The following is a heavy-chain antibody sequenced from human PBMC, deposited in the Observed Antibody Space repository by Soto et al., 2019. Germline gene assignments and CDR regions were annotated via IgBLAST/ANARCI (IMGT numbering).Heavy chain of an antibody. CDR1: GGTFSSYA. V-gene: IGHV1-69*13. Sequence: SVKVSCKASGGTFSSYAISWVRQAPGQGLEWMGGIIPIFGTANYAQKLQGRVTITADESTSTAYMELSSLRSEDTAVYYCARDSLGGSYSKVSDAFDIWGQGTMVTVSS. J-gene: IGHJ3*02. CDR3: ARDSLGGSYSKVSDAFDI. CDR2: IIPIFGTA. D-gene: IGHD1-26*01.